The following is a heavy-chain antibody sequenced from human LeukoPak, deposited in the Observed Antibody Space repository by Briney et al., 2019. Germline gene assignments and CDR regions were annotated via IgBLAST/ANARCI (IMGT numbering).Heavy chain of an antibody. Sequence: GASVKVSCKASGYTFSSYGISWVRQAPGQGLEWMGWISAYNGNTNYAQKLQGRVTMTTDTSTSTAYMELRSLRSDDTAVYYCARGRPMVGYSSPDGDFDYWGQGTLVTVSS. V-gene: IGHV1-18*01. CDR3: ARGRPMVGYSSPDGDFDY. CDR2: ISAYNGNT. CDR1: GYTFSSYG. D-gene: IGHD2-8*02. J-gene: IGHJ4*02.